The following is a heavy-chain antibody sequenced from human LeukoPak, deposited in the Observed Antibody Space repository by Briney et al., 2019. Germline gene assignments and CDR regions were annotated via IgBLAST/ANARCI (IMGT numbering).Heavy chain of an antibody. CDR2: IYYSGST. J-gene: IGHJ5*02. Sequence: SESLTLPCTVSGGSISSHYWSWLRQPPGKGLEWIGYIYYSGSTNYNPSLKSRVTISVDTSKNQFSLKLSSVTAADTAVYYCARGRWEPPELLGLNWFDPWGQGTLVTVSS. V-gene: IGHV4-59*11. CDR1: GGSISSHY. CDR3: ARGRWEPPELLGLNWFDP. D-gene: IGHD1-26*01.